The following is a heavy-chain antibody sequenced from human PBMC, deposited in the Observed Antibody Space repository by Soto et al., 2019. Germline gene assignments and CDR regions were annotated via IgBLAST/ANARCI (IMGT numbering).Heavy chain of an antibody. D-gene: IGHD3-22*01. CDR2: INHSGST. CDR1: GGSFSGYY. CDR3: ARGPITTNPRFDP. J-gene: IGHJ5*02. Sequence: SETLSLTCAVYGGSFSGYYWSWIRQSPGKGLEWIGEINHSGSTNYNPSLKSRVTISVDTSKNQFSLKLSSVTAADTAVYYCARGPITTNPRFDPWGQGTLVTVSS. V-gene: IGHV4-34*01.